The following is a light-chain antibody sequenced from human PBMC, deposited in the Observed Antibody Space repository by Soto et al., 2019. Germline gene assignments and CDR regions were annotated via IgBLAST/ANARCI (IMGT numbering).Light chain of an antibody. V-gene: IGKV1-5*01. J-gene: IGKJ4*01. Sequence: IQMTQSPSTLSASVGDRVTITCRASQSISSWLAWYQQKPAKAPKLLIFDASSLESGTPSRFSGRRYGKQFTLTINGLQPDDFAAYYCQQYDNFKPLTFGGGTKV. CDR2: DAS. CDR3: QQYDNFKPLT. CDR1: QSISSW.